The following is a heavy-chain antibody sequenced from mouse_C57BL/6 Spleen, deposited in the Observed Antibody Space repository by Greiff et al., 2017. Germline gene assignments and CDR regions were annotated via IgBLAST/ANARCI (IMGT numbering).Heavy chain of an antibody. J-gene: IGHJ2*01. CDR2: IDPEDGGS. D-gene: IGHD1-1*01. Sequence: VQLQQPGAELVKPGASVKLSCTASGFNIKDYYMHWVQQRTEQGLEWIGWIDPEDGGSKYAPKFQGKATITADTSSNTAYLQHSNLTSEDTAVYYCARCLLSGTGVYFDYWGQGTTLTVSS. V-gene: IGHV14-2*01. CDR1: GFNIKDYY. CDR3: ARCLLSGTGVYFDY.